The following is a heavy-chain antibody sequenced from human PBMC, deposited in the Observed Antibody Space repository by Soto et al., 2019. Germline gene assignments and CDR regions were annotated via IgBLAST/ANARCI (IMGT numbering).Heavy chain of an antibody. Sequence: EVQLLESGGGLVQPGGSLRLSCAASGFTFSSYAMSWVRQAPGKGLEWVSAISGSGGSTYYADSVKGRFTISRDNSKNTLYLQMNSLRAEDTAVYYCSKDRYHCSVGSCYGGWFDPWGQGTLVTVSS. CDR2: ISGSGGST. V-gene: IGHV3-23*01. J-gene: IGHJ5*02. D-gene: IGHD2-15*01. CDR1: GFTFSSYA. CDR3: SKDRYHCSVGSCYGGWFDP.